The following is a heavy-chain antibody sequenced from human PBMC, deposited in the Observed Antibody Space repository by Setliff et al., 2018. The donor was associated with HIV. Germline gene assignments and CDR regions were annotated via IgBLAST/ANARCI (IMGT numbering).Heavy chain of an antibody. CDR2: IRTKAYRGTT. V-gene: IGHV3-49*05. J-gene: IGHJ5*02. D-gene: IGHD4-17*01. CDR1: GFTFGDYP. CDR3: SRGARPTDEYVWFDP. Sequence: NPGGSLRLSCATSGFTFGDYPMSWFRQAPGKGLEWVSFIRTKAYRGTTEYAASVEGRFTISRDDSTSIAYLQMNSLRTEDTAVYFCSRGARPTDEYVWFDPWGQGTLVTVSS.